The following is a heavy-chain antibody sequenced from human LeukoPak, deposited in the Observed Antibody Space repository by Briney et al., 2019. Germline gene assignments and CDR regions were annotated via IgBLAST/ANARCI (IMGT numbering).Heavy chain of an antibody. CDR2: SSGSVGST. CDR3: AKSINYYYDSSGYYRAFDI. J-gene: IGHJ3*02. Sequence: GGSLRLSCAASGFTFSSYAMSWVRQAPGKGLEWVSASSGSVGSTYYADSVKGRFTISRDNSKNTLYLQMNSLIAEDTAVYYCAKSINYYYDSSGYYRAFDIWGQGTMVTVSS. V-gene: IGHV3-23*01. D-gene: IGHD3-22*01. CDR1: GFTFSSYA.